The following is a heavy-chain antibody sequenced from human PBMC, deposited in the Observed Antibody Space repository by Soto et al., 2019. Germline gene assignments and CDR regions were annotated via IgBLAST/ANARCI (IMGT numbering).Heavy chain of an antibody. CDR2: ISAYNGNT. D-gene: IGHD2-2*01. J-gene: IGHJ4*02. Sequence: QVQLVQSGAEVKKPGASVKVSCKASGYTFTSYGISWVRQAPGQGLEWMGWISAYNGNTNYAQKLQGRVTMTTDTSTSKAYMELRSLRSDDTAVYYCARGPGYCSSTSCLGGANPLWGQGTLVTVSS. CDR1: GYTFTSYG. V-gene: IGHV1-18*01. CDR3: ARGPGYCSSTSCLGGANPL.